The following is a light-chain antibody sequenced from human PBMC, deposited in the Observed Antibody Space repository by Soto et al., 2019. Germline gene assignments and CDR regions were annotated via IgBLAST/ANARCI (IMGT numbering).Light chain of an antibody. J-gene: IGKJ1*01. V-gene: IGKV1-39*01. CDR3: QQRYSTPWT. CDR1: QSISSY. Sequence: DIQMTQSPSSLSASVGDRVTITCRASQSISSYLNWYQQKPGKAPKLLIYAASSLQSGVPSRFSDSRSGTDFTPTISSLQPEDFATYYCQQRYSTPWTFGQGTKVEIK. CDR2: AAS.